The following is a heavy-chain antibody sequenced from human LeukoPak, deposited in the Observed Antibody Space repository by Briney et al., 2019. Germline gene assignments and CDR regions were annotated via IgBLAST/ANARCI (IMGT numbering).Heavy chain of an antibody. Sequence: PGGSLRLSCAASGFTFSSYWMHWVRQAPGKGLVWVSRINSDGSSTSYADSVKGRSTISRDNAKNTLYLQMHSLRDEDTAVYYCARGGFYSNSWYDYWGQGTLVTVSS. V-gene: IGHV3-74*01. D-gene: IGHD6-13*01. CDR3: ARGGFYSNSWYDY. J-gene: IGHJ4*02. CDR2: INSDGSST. CDR1: GFTFSSYW.